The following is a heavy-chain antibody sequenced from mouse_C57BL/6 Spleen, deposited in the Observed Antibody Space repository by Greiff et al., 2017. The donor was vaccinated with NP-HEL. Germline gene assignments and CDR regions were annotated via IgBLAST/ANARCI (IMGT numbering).Heavy chain of an antibody. V-gene: IGHV1-80*01. J-gene: IGHJ4*01. CDR1: GYAFSSYW. CDR3: ARNQLGRAMDY. D-gene: IGHD4-1*02. CDR2: IYPGDGDT. Sequence: QVQLQQSGAELVKPGASVKISCKASGYAFSSYWMNWVKQRPGKGLEWIGQIYPGDGDTNYNGKFKGKATLTADKSSSTAYMQLSSLTSEDSAVYFCARNQLGRAMDYWGQGTSVTVSS.